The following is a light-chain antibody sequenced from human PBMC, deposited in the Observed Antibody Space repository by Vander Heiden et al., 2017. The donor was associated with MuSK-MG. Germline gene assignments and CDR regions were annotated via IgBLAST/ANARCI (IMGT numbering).Light chain of an antibody. Sequence: DIPLTQSPSSLSASVGDRVTITCRAGPTISIYLNWYQQKPREAPKLLIYAASTLQTGVPSRFSGSGSGTDFTLTISNLQPEDFATYYCQQTYSTQITFGQGTRLEIK. CDR2: AAS. CDR3: QQTYSTQIT. J-gene: IGKJ5*01. CDR1: PTISIY. V-gene: IGKV1-39*01.